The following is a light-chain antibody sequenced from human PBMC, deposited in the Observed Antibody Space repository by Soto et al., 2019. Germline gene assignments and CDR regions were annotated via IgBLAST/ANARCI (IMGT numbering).Light chain of an antibody. V-gene: IGKV1-39*01. Sequence: DIQMTQSPSSLSASVGDRVTITCRASQSISSYLNWYQQKPGKAPKLLIYAASSLQSGVPSRFSGSGSGTDFTLTISSLRPEDFATYYCQQLNSYPPWTFGQGTKVDIK. CDR3: QQLNSYPPWT. CDR1: QSISSY. CDR2: AAS. J-gene: IGKJ1*01.